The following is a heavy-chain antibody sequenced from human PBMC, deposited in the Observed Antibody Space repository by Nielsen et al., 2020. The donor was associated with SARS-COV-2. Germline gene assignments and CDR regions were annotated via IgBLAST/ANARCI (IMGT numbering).Heavy chain of an antibody. CDR3: ARDSRDYGDSYYYYGMDV. CDR2: ISSSGSTI. D-gene: IGHD4-17*01. Sequence: WIRQPPEKGLEWVSYISSSGSTIYYADSVKGRFTISRDNAKNSLYLQMNSLRAEDTAVYYCARDSRDYGDSYYYYGMDVWGQGTTVTVSS. V-gene: IGHV3-11*01. J-gene: IGHJ6*02.